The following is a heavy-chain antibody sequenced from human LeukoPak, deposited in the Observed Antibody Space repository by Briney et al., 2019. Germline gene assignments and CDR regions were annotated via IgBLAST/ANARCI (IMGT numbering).Heavy chain of an antibody. J-gene: IGHJ6*02. CDR3: ARDVVVVAATLPDYYYYGMDV. Sequence: VASVNVSCKASGYTFTGYYMHWVRQAPGQGLEWVGRINPNSGGTNYAQKFQGRVTMTRDTSISTAYMELSRLRSDDTAVYYCARDVVVVAATLPDYYYYGMDVWGQGTTVTVSS. D-gene: IGHD2-15*01. CDR2: INPNSGGT. V-gene: IGHV1-2*06. CDR1: GYTFTGYY.